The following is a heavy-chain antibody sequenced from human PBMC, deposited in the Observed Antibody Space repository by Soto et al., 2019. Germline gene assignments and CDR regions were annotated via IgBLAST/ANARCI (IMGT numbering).Heavy chain of an antibody. V-gene: IGHV3-9*01. D-gene: IGHD3-22*01. J-gene: IGHJ4*02. CDR3: AKDINYDSSGVDY. Sequence: GGSLRLSCAASGFTFDDYAMHWVRQAPGKGLEWVSGISWNSGSIGYADSVKGRFAISRVNAKNSLYLQMNSLRAEDTALYYCAKDINYDSSGVDYWGQGTLVTVSS. CDR2: ISWNSGSI. CDR1: GFTFDDYA.